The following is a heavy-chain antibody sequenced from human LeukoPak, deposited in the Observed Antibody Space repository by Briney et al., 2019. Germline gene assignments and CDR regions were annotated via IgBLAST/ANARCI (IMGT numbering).Heavy chain of an antibody. J-gene: IGHJ2*01. D-gene: IGHD6-19*01. CDR1: GYTFTSYY. V-gene: IGHV1-46*01. Sequence: GASVKVSCKASGYTFTSYYMHWVRQAPGQGLEWMGIINPSGGSTSYAQKFQGGVTMTRDTSTSTVYMELSSLRSEDTAVYYCARGIISSGPHWYFDLWGRGTLVTVSS. CDR3: ARGIISSGPHWYFDL. CDR2: INPSGGST.